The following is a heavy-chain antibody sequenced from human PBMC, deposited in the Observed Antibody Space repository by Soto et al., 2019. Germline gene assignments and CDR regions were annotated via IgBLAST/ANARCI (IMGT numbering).Heavy chain of an antibody. CDR2: IIPIFGTA. CDR3: ARDLTYYYGSGSSGGMAV. CDR1: GGTFSSYA. D-gene: IGHD3-10*01. V-gene: IGHV1-69*01. Sequence: QVQLVQSGDVVKKPGSSVKVSCKASGGTFSSYAISWVRQAPGQGLEWMGGIIPIFGTANYAHKFQGRVTITADESTSTAYMELSSLRSEDTAVYYCARDLTYYYGSGSSGGMAVWGHGTTVTVSS. J-gene: IGHJ6*02.